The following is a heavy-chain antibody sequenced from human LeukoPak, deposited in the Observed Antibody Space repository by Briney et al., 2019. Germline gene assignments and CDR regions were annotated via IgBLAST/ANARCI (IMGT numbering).Heavy chain of an antibody. J-gene: IGHJ4*02. CDR3: ARERRYCSSTSCYRPHLDY. CDR1: GGSISSSSYY. V-gene: IGHV4-39*07. CDR2: IYYSGST. Sequence: SETLSLTCTVSGGSISSSSYYWGWIRQPPGKGLEWIGSIYYSGSTNYNPSLKSRVTISVDTSKNQFSLKLSSVTAADTAVYYCARERRYCSSTSCYRPHLDYWGQGTLVTVSS. D-gene: IGHD2-2*01.